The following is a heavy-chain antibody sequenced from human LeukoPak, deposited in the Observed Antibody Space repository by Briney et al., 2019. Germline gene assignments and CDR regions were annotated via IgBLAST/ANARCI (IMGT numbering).Heavy chain of an antibody. D-gene: IGHD3-10*02. CDR1: GYSFTSNY. Sequence: SVKVSCKASGYSFTSNYIHWVRQAPGQGLEWMGGIIPIFGTANYAQKFQGRVTITADESTSTAYMELSSLRSEDTAVYYCARGNTMCGLTAIPCSRNKGEIEDYWGQGTLVTVSS. J-gene: IGHJ4*02. V-gene: IGHV1-69*13. CDR2: IIPIFGTA. CDR3: ARGNTMCGLTAIPCSRNKGEIEDY.